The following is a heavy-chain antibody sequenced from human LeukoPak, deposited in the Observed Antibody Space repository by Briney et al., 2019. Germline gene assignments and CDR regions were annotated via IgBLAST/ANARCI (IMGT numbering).Heavy chain of an antibody. CDR2: ISADNGNT. Sequence: GASVKVSCKGSGYTLSNHAFSWVRQAPGQGLEWMGWISADNGNTNHAQKFQGRVSLTTDTSTSTAYMELRSLRSDDTAVYYCARGKTGNWKRRSWSDPWGQGTLVTVSS. D-gene: IGHD1-1*01. CDR1: GYTLSNHA. CDR3: ARGKTGNWKRRSWSDP. V-gene: IGHV1-18*04. J-gene: IGHJ5*02.